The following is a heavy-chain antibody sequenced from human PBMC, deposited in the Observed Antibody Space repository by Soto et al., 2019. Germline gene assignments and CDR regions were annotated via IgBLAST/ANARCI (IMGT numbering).Heavy chain of an antibody. J-gene: IGHJ4*02. Sequence: QVQLQESGPGLLKPSETLSLTCTVSCGSIITYYWCWIRQSPEKGLEWIGYIHHSGSTLYNPSLNNRSTVSLDRSNNQFYLKLTSVTAADAALYLCGREVRSYTGWYWDYWGQGTLVTVSS. V-gene: IGHV4-59*01. D-gene: IGHD6-19*01. CDR2: IHHSGST. CDR3: GREVRSYTGWYWDY. CDR1: CGSIITYY.